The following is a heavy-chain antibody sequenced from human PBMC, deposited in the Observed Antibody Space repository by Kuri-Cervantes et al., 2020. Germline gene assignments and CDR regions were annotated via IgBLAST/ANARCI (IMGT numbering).Heavy chain of an antibody. CDR1: DYTFTSYG. V-gene: IGHV1-18*01. D-gene: IGHD1-26*01. CDR3: ARSRKVGAIVTDVFDI. J-gene: IGHJ3*02. CDR2: ISDYNGDT. Sequence: ASVKVSCKASDYTFTSYGISWVRQAPGQGPEWMGWISDYNGDTIYAENLQGRVTMTTDTSTNTAYLDLRSLRSDDTAVYYCARSRKVGAIVTDVFDIWGQGTMVTVSS.